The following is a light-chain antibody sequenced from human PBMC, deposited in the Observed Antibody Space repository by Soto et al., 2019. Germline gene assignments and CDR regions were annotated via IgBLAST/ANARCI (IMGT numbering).Light chain of an antibody. CDR2: GAS. J-gene: IGKJ3*01. V-gene: IGKV1-9*01. CDR3: QQLNNFPIP. Sequence: IQLTQSPSSLSASVGDRVTITCRASQGISSFFAWYQQKPGKAPKLLIYGASTLQSGVPSRFSGSGSGTQFTITLGSLQPEDVATYYCQQLNNFPIPFGPGTKVDIK. CDR1: QGISSF.